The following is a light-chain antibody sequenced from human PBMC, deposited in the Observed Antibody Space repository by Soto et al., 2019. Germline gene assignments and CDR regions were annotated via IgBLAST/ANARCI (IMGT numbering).Light chain of an antibody. CDR2: AAS. J-gene: IGKJ3*01. V-gene: IGKV1-12*01. CDR1: QGINTW. CDR3: QQASDFPLT. Sequence: DIQMTQSPSSVSASVGDRVTITCRASQGINTWLAWYQQKPGKAPELLIYAASTLERGVPSRFSGSGSGTDFTLTISSLQPEDFATYYCQQASDFPLTFGPGTKVDIK.